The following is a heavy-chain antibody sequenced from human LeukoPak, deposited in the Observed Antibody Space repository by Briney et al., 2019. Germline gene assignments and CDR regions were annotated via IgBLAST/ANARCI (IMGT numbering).Heavy chain of an antibody. CDR2: IYNSGTT. V-gene: IGHV4-59*01. Sequence: SETLSPTCTVSGGSISNYHWTWIRQPPGKGLEYIGYIYNSGTTFYNPSLKSRVAISLDTSKKQFSLRLSSVTAADTAVYYCARGSGGYMFDPWGQGTLVTVSS. CDR1: GGSISNYH. D-gene: IGHD5-24*01. CDR3: ARGSGGYMFDP. J-gene: IGHJ5*02.